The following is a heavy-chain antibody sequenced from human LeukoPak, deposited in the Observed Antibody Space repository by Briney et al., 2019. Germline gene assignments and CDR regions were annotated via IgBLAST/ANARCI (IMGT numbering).Heavy chain of an antibody. CDR2: ISGSGGST. CDR3: ARGRGLPGPLDY. D-gene: IGHD3-10*01. V-gene: IGHV3-23*01. Sequence: PGGSLRLSCAASGFTFDDYAMHWVRQAPGKGLEWVSGISGSGGSTYYADSVKGRFTISRDNAKNSLYLQMNSLRAEDTAVYYCARGRGLPGPLDYWGQGTLVTVSS. J-gene: IGHJ4*02. CDR1: GFTFDDYA.